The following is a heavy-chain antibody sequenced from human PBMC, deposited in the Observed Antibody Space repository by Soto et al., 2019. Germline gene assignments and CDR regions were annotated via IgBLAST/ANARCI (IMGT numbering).Heavy chain of an antibody. CDR1: GFTFSSYG. Sequence: PGGSLRLSCTTSGFTFSSYGMLWVRHAPGKGLEWVAAISYDGTNKYYAGSIKGRFTISRDNSANTLFLQVNSLRREDTAMYYCARDPSPYTSGWYGIDFWGHGTLVTVSS. CDR2: ISYDGTNK. J-gene: IGHJ4*01. V-gene: IGHV3-30*19. CDR3: ARDPSPYTSGWYGIDF. D-gene: IGHD6-19*01.